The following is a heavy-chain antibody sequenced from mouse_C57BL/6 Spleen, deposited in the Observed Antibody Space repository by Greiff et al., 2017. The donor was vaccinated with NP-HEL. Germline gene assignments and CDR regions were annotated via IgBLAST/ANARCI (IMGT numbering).Heavy chain of an antibody. CDR3: ARGPPHGSSSLYYAMDD. J-gene: IGHJ4*01. CDR1: GYTFTSYW. V-gene: IGHV1-52*01. CDR2: IDPSDSET. Sequence: QVQLQQSGGELVRPGSSVKLSCKASGYTFTSYWMHWVKQRPIQGLEWIGNIDPSDSETHYNQKFKDKATLTVDKSSSTAYMQLSSLTSEDSAVYYCARGPPHGSSSLYYAMDDWGQGTSVTVSS. D-gene: IGHD1-1*01.